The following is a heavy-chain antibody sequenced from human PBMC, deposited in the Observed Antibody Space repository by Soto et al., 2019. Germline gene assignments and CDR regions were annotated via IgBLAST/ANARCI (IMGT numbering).Heavy chain of an antibody. Sequence: SETVSLTXSVSGGSMSEYFWSWIRQSPGKGLEWIGYIYYLGSTDYNPSLKSRVTISVDTSKRQFSLRLTSVTAADTAVYYCARDGYYGSGSPYPAYWGPGTQVTVS. CDR3: ARDGYYGSGSPYPAY. J-gene: IGHJ4*02. V-gene: IGHV4-59*01. CDR1: GGSMSEYF. D-gene: IGHD3-10*01. CDR2: IYYLGST.